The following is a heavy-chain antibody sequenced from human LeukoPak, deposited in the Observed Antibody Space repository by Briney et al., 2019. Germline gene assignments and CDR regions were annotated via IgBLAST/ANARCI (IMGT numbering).Heavy chain of an antibody. Sequence: KSSETLSLTCTVSGSTISAYYWSWIRQPPGKGLEWIGYIFYTGSTNYNPSLKSRVTISLDTSKNQFSPHLSSVTAADTAVYYCARGPDCSSTTCYNWGFDYWGQGTLVTVSS. V-gene: IGHV4-59*12. J-gene: IGHJ4*02. D-gene: IGHD2-2*02. CDR1: GSTISAYY. CDR3: ARGPDCSSTTCYNWGFDY. CDR2: IFYTGST.